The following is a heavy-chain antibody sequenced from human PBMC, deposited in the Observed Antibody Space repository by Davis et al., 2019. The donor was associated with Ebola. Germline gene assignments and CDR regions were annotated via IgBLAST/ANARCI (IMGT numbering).Heavy chain of an antibody. V-gene: IGHV3-30*02. Sequence: GESLKISCAASGFTFSSYGMHWLRQAPGKGLEWVGFIRDDGSNKYYAVSVMGRFTISRDNAKNTLYLQMNSLRAEDTALYYCAKDKTTVNKYWYFDRWGRGTLVTVSS. CDR3: AKDKTTVNKYWYFDR. J-gene: IGHJ2*01. D-gene: IGHD4-17*01. CDR2: IRDDGSNK. CDR1: GFTFSSYG.